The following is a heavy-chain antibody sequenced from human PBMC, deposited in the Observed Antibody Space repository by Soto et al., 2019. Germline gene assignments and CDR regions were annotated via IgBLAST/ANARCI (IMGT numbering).Heavy chain of an antibody. Sequence: GESLKISCKGSGYSFAGYWITWVRQKPGKGLEWMGRIDPSDSQTYCSPSFRGHVTISVTKSITTVFLQWSSLRASDTAMYYCARQIYDSDTGPNFQYYFDSWGQGTPVTVSS. D-gene: IGHD3-22*01. CDR2: IDPSDSQT. V-gene: IGHV5-10-1*01. CDR1: GYSFAGYW. J-gene: IGHJ4*02. CDR3: ARQIYDSDTGPNFQYYFDS.